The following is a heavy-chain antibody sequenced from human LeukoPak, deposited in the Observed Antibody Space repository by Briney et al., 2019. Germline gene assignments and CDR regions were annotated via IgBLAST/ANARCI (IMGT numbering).Heavy chain of an antibody. CDR2: INPNSGGT. CDR3: ARVRDGYSYGHPLFDY. CDR1: GYTFTTHF. V-gene: IGHV1-2*02. J-gene: IGHJ4*02. Sequence: GASVKVSCKASGYTFTTHFLHWVRQPPGQGLEWMGWINPNSGGTNYAQKFQGRVTLTTDTSISTAYMELSRLGSDDTALYYCARVRDGYSYGHPLFDYWGQGTLVTVSS. D-gene: IGHD5-18*01.